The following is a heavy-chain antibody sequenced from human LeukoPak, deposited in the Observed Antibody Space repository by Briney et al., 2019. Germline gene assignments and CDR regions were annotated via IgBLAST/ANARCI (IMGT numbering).Heavy chain of an antibody. CDR2: ISSSSSYI. J-gene: IGHJ6*02. CDR3: ASLGGSGWSVGGYYYGMDV. V-gene: IGHV3-21*01. D-gene: IGHD6-19*01. Sequence: GGSLRLSCAASGFTFTSYSMNWVRQAPGKGLEWVSSISSSSSYIYYADSVKGRFTISRDNAKNSLYLQMNSLRAEDTAVYYCASLGGSGWSVGGYYYGMDVWGQGTTVTVSS. CDR1: GFTFTSYS.